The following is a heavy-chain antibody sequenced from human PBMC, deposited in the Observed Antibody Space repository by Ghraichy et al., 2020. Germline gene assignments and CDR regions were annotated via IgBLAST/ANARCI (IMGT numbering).Heavy chain of an antibody. CDR1: GGSFSGYY. D-gene: IGHD3-10*01. CDR2: INHSGST. Sequence: ETLSLTCAVYGGSFSGYYWSWIRQPPGKGLEWIGEINHSGSTNYNPSLKSRVTISVDTSKNQFSLKLSSVTAADTAVYYCARVPITMVRGTILRYYGMDVWGQGTTVTVSS. V-gene: IGHV4-34*01. J-gene: IGHJ6*02. CDR3: ARVPITMVRGTILRYYGMDV.